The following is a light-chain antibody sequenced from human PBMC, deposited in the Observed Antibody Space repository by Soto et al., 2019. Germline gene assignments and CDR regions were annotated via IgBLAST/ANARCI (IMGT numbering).Light chain of an antibody. J-gene: IGKJ2*01. CDR1: QSVGTN. V-gene: IGKV3-15*01. Sequence: EIVMTQSPATLSVSPGERATLSCRASQSVGTNLAWYQQKPGQTPRLLIYAASTRATGIPARFSGSGSGTEFTLTISSLQSEDFAVYYCQQYSNWYTFGQGTKLEIK. CDR2: AAS. CDR3: QQYSNWYT.